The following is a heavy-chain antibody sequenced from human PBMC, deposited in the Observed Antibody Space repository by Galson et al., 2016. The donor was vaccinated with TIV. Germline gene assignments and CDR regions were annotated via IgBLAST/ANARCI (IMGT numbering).Heavy chain of an antibody. J-gene: IGHJ4*02. CDR1: GYTLSDLS. D-gene: IGHD3-9*01. CDR3: ATARLGIFNYFDS. V-gene: IGHV1-24*01. Sequence: SVKVSCKVAGYTLSDLSMHWARQAPGKGLEWMGGFDPENDRVIYAQRFKGRVTMTDDTPTDTSYLEIRRLRSDDTAIYFCATARLGIFNYFDSWGQGTLVTVSS. CDR2: FDPENDRV.